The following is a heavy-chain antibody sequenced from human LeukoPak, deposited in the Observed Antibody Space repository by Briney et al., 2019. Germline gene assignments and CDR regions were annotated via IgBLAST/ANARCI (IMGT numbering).Heavy chain of an antibody. J-gene: IGHJ6*02. Sequence: SETLSLTCTVSGGSISSYYWSWIRQPPGKGLEWIGYIYYSGSTNYNPSLKSRVTISVDTSKNQFSLKLSSVTAADTAVYYCARLVVPGYYGMDVWGQGTTVTVSS. V-gene: IGHV4-59*08. D-gene: IGHD2-2*01. CDR2: IYYSGST. CDR1: GGSISSYY. CDR3: ARLVVPGYYGMDV.